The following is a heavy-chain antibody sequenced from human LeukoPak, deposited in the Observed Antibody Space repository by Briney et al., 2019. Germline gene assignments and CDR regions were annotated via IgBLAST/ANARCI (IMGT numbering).Heavy chain of an antibody. CDR2: IKQDGSDK. CDR3: AREGYYGDYEDY. D-gene: IGHD4-17*01. CDR1: GFTFSSYG. Sequence: GGSLRLSCAASGFTFSSYGMHWVRQAPGKGLEWVANIKQDGSDKNYVDSVKGRFTISRDNAKNSLFLQMNSLRAEDTAVYYCAREGYYGDYEDYWGQGTLVTVSS. J-gene: IGHJ4*02. V-gene: IGHV3-7*01.